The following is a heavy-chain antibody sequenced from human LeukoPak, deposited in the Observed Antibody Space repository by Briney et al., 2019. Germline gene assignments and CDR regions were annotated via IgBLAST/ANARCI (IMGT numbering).Heavy chain of an antibody. Sequence: GGSLRLSCAASGFTFSSYGMHWVRQAPGKGLEWVALIWYDGSSKYYADSVKGRLTISRDNSKNTLYLQMNSLRAEDTAVYYCAREGPRGNSQFDYWGQGTLVTVSS. D-gene: IGHD2/OR15-2a*01. CDR1: GFTFSSYG. J-gene: IGHJ4*02. V-gene: IGHV3-33*08. CDR3: AREGPRGNSQFDY. CDR2: IWYDGSSK.